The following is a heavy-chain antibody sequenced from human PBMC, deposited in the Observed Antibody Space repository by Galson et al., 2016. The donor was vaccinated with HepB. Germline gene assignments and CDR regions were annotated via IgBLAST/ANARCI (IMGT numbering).Heavy chain of an antibody. CDR3: ARESEYSSSSFDY. Sequence: CAISGDSVSSNSAAWNWIRQSPSRGLEWLGRTYYRSRWYNDYAESVKSRITLSPDTSKNQFSLQLNSVTPEDTAVYYCARESEYSSSSFDYWGQGTLVTVSS. J-gene: IGHJ4*02. D-gene: IGHD6-6*01. CDR2: TYYRSRWYN. V-gene: IGHV6-1*01. CDR1: GDSVSSNSAA.